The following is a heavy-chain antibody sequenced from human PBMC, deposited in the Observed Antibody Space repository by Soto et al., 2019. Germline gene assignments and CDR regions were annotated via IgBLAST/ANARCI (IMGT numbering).Heavy chain of an antibody. CDR1: GYTFTSYA. V-gene: IGHV1-3*01. CDR3: ARTAPSRGIFFDY. D-gene: IGHD2-15*01. J-gene: IGHJ4*02. Sequence: ASVKVSCKASGYTFTSYAMHWVRQAPGQRLEWMGWINAGNGNTKYSQKFQGRVTITRDTSASTAYMELSSLRSGDTAVYYCARTAPSRGIFFDYWGQGTLVTVSS. CDR2: INAGNGNT.